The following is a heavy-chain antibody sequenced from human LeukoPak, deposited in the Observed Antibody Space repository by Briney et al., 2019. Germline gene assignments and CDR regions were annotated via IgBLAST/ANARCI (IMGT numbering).Heavy chain of an antibody. D-gene: IGHD3-22*01. CDR2: ISGSSSHT. J-gene: IGHJ4*02. CDR3: SSKRTMIDFDY. CDR1: GFTFSIYA. Sequence: GGSLRLSCAASGFTFSIYAMSWVRQAPGKGLEWVSGISGSSSHTMDADSVRGRFTISRDNSKNTLYLQMNSLRAEDTAVYYCSSKRTMIDFDYWGQGTLVTVSS. V-gene: IGHV3-23*01.